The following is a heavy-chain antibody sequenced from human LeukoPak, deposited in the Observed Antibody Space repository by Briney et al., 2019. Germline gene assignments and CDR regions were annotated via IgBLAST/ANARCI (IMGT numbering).Heavy chain of an antibody. CDR3: AKPSSIVIVPTALQRSLDY. CDR2: ISGSGGTT. Sequence: PGRSLRLSCTASGFTFRNYAMTWVRQAPGKGLEWVSTISGSGGTTYYADSVQGRLSISRDNSKNTLSLQMNSLRAEDTAVYYCAKPSSIVIVPTALQRSLDYWGQGALVTVSS. V-gene: IGHV3-23*01. J-gene: IGHJ4*02. CDR1: GFTFRNYA. D-gene: IGHD2/OR15-2a*01.